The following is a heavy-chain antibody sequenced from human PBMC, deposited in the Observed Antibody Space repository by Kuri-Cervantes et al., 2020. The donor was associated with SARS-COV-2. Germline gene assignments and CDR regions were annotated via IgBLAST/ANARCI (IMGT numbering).Heavy chain of an antibody. V-gene: IGHV1-2*02. D-gene: IGHD3-22*01. J-gene: IGHJ4*02. CDR2: INPDTGGT. Sequence: ASVKVSCKASGYPFTGFYLHWVRQTPGQGLEWMGWINPDTGGTNCAPKFQGRVTMTRDTSISTAYMELSRLRSDDTAVYYCARDPGEYYYDSSGTIRTEESYFDYWGQGTLVTVSS. CDR1: GYPFTGFY. CDR3: ARDPGEYYYDSSGTIRTEESYFDY.